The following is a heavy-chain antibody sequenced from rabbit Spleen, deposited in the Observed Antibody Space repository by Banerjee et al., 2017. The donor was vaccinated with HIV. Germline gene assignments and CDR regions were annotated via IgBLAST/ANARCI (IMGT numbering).Heavy chain of an antibody. D-gene: IGHD2-1*01. CDR1: GFDFSSYG. Sequence: QEQLVESGGGLVQPGGSLELSCKASGFDFSSYGVSWVRQVPGKGLEWIGYIDPVFGITYYANWVNGRLTISRDNAQNTLFLRLNSLTAADTATYFCVRDQAGDADYGPYYLNLWGPGTLVTVS. CDR2: IDPVFGIT. J-gene: IGHJ4*01. V-gene: IGHV1S47*01. CDR3: VRDQAGDADYGPYYLNL.